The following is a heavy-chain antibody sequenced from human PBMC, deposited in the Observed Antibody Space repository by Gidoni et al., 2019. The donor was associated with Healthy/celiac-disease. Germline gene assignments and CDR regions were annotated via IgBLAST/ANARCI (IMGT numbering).Heavy chain of an antibody. J-gene: IGHJ3*02. V-gene: IGHV4-28*05. CDR3: ARTKGGSGSIDAFDI. Sequence: QVQLQESGPGLVKPSDTLSLTCAVSGSSLSRSNWWGWIRQPPGKGLEWIGYIYYSGSIYYNPSLKSRVTMSVDTSKNQFSLKLSSVTAVDTAVYYCARTKGGSGSIDAFDIWGQGTMVTVSS. D-gene: IGHD1-26*01. CDR2: IYYSGSI. CDR1: GSSLSRSNW.